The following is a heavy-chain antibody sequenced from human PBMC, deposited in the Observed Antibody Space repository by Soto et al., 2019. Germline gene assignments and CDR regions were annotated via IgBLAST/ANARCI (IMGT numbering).Heavy chain of an antibody. CDR1: GFTFSSYA. J-gene: IGHJ4*02. D-gene: IGHD3-22*01. CDR2: ISYDGSNK. Sequence: SLRLSCAASGFTFSSYAMHWVRQAPGKGLEWVAVISYDGSNKYYADSVKGRFTISRDNSKNTLYLQMNSLRAEDTAVYYCARVWGDNSGYYYVGYFAYRGQGTLVPVSS. V-gene: IGHV3-30-3*01. CDR3: ARVWGDNSGYYYVGYFAY.